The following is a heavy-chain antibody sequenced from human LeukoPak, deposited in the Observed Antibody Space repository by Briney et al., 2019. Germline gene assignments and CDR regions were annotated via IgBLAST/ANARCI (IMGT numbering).Heavy chain of an antibody. J-gene: IGHJ3*02. CDR1: GYSISSGYY. D-gene: IGHD3-22*01. CDR3: ARDFDTYYYDSSGYHGAFDI. V-gene: IGHV4-38-2*02. Sequence: PSETLSLTCTVSGYSISSGYYWGWIRQPPGKGLEWIGSIYHSGSTYYNPSLKSRVTISVDTSKNQFSLKLSSVTAADTAVYYCARDFDTYYYDSSGYHGAFDIWGQGTMVAVSS. CDR2: IYHSGST.